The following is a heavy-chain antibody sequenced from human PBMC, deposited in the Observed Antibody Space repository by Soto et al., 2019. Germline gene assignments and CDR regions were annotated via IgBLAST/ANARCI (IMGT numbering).Heavy chain of an antibody. Sequence: LSLTCTVSGGSISSGGYSWSWIRQPPGKGLEWIGYIYHSGSTYYNPSLKSRVTISVDRSKNQFSLKLSSVTAADTAVYYCARVEDDSSGYSFLFDYWGQGTLVTVSS. CDR1: GGSISSGGYS. D-gene: IGHD3-22*01. J-gene: IGHJ4*02. CDR3: ARVEDDSSGYSFLFDY. CDR2: IYHSGST. V-gene: IGHV4-30-2*01.